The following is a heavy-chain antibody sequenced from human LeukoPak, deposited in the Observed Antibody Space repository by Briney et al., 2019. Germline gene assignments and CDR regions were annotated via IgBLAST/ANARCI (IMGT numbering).Heavy chain of an antibody. Sequence: SETLSLTCTVSGGSISSGDYYWRWIRQPPGKGLEWIGYIYYSGSTYYNPSLKSRVTISLDTSKNQFSLKLSSVTAADTAVYYCARALRGVWSGYPYHFDYWGQGTLVTVSS. D-gene: IGHD3-3*01. CDR3: ARALRGVWSGYPYHFDY. CDR1: GGSISSGDYY. CDR2: IYYSGST. V-gene: IGHV4-30-4*08. J-gene: IGHJ4*02.